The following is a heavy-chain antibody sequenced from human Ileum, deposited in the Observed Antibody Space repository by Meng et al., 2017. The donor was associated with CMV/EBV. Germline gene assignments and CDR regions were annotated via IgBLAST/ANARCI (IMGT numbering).Heavy chain of an antibody. Sequence: EVQLVESGGGLVQPGGSVRLSCAVSGFTVRDNYMTWVRQTPGKGLEWVSFIYNDGRTYYVDSVKGRFTISRDNFKNTFYLQMNSLRVEDTALYFCVRMDWGSGLSDQWGQGTLCSVSS. CDR3: VRMDWGSGLSDQ. J-gene: IGHJ4*02. D-gene: IGHD3/OR15-3a*01. CDR2: IYNDGRT. CDR1: GFTVRDNY. V-gene: IGHV3-66*01.